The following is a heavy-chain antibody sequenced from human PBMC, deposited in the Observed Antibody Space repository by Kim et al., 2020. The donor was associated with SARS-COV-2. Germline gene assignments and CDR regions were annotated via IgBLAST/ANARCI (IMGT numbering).Heavy chain of an antibody. Sequence: GSLRLSCAASGFTFSSYDMHWVRQATGKGLEWVSAIGTAGDTYYPGSVKGRFTISRENAKNSLYLQMNSLRAGDTAVYYCARELGKIAVAAGNERHYYGMDVWGQGTTVTVSS. D-gene: IGHD6-19*01. CDR3: ARELGKIAVAAGNERHYYGMDV. CDR2: IGTAGDT. V-gene: IGHV3-13*01. J-gene: IGHJ6*02. CDR1: GFTFSSYD.